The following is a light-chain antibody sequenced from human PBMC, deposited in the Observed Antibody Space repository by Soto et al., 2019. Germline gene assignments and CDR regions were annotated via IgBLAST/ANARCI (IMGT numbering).Light chain of an antibody. Sequence: EIVLTQSPGTLSLSPEERATLSCRASQSVSSSYLAWYQQKPGQAPRLLIYGASSRATGIPDRFSGSGSGTDFTLTISRLEPEDFAVYYCHQYGSLYTFGQGTKVEIK. V-gene: IGKV3-20*01. CDR3: HQYGSLYT. CDR2: GAS. J-gene: IGKJ2*01. CDR1: QSVSSSY.